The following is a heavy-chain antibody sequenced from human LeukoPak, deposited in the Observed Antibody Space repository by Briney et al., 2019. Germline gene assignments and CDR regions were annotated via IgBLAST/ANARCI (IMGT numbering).Heavy chain of an antibody. V-gene: IGHV3-64D*06. J-gene: IGHJ6*02. Sequence: GGSLRHSCSASGFTFSSYAMHWVRQAPGKGLEYVSAISSNGGSTYYADSVKGRFTISRDNSKNTLYLQMSSLRAEDTAVYYCVKEDWNYVYGMDVWGQGTTVTVSS. CDR3: VKEDWNYVYGMDV. CDR2: ISSNGGST. D-gene: IGHD3/OR15-3a*01. CDR1: GFTFSSYA.